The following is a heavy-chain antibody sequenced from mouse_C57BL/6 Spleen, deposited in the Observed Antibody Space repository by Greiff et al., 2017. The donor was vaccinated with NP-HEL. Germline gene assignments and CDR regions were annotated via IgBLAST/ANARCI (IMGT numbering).Heavy chain of an antibody. Sequence: VQLVESGAELARPGASVKLSCKASGYTFTSYGISWVKQRTGQGLEWIGEIYPRSGNTYYNEKFKGKATLTAEKSSSTAYMELRSLTSEDSAVYFCARVGDCYFDVWGTGATVTVSS. CDR1: GYTFTSYG. V-gene: IGHV1-81*01. CDR3: ARVGDCYFDV. CDR2: IYPRSGNT. J-gene: IGHJ1*03.